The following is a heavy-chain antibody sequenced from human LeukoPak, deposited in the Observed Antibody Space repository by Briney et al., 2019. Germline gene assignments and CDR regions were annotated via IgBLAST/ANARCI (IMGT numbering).Heavy chain of an antibody. CDR2: ISREGFGI. CDR3: AKGGSQGDCSGGTCYGDY. Sequence: GGSLRLSCVGSGCTFSYYEMNWVRQAPGKGLEWLAFISREGFGIHYAASVEGRFTISRDNAKNTLYLQMTSLRDADTAVYYCAKGGSQGDCSGGTCYGDYWGQGTLVTVSS. CDR1: GCTFSYYE. V-gene: IGHV3-48*03. D-gene: IGHD2-15*01. J-gene: IGHJ4*02.